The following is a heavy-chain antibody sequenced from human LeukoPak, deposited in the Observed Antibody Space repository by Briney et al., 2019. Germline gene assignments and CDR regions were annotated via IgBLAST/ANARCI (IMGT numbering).Heavy chain of an antibody. CDR3: ARYSSSWYVGWFDP. D-gene: IGHD6-13*01. CDR2: INHSGST. CDR1: GGSFSGYY. V-gene: IGHV4-34*01. Sequence: SETPSLTCAVYGGSFSGYYWSWIRQPPGKGLEWIGEINHSGSTNYNPSLKSRVTISVDTSKNQFSLKLSSVTAADTAVYYCARYSSSWYVGWFDPWGQGTLVTVSS. J-gene: IGHJ5*02.